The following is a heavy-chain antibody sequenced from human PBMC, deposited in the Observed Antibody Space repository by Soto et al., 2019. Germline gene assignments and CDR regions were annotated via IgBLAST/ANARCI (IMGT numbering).Heavy chain of an antibody. Sequence: QVHLVQSGAEVKKPGASVKVSCQASGYTFSSYALHWVRQAPGQSLEWMGWINAGYGNTKYSQKFQGRVTITRDTSATTAYMELIRLRFEDTAVYYCAREMYYYDSSGYSHNAFDIWGQGTMVTVSS. J-gene: IGHJ3*02. V-gene: IGHV1-3*01. CDR3: AREMYYYDSSGYSHNAFDI. CDR1: GYTFSSYA. D-gene: IGHD3-22*01. CDR2: INAGYGNT.